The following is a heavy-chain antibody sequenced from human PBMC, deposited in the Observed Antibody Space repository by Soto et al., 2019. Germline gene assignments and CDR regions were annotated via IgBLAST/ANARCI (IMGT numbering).Heavy chain of an antibody. V-gene: IGHV1-18*01. Sequence: QVQLVQSGAEVKKPGASVKVSCKASGYTFTSYGISWVRQAPGQGLEWMGWISAYNGNTNYAQKLQGRVTMTTDTSTSTDYMELRSLRSDDTAVYYCARDQMRWELLKPNDFWGQGTLVTVSS. J-gene: IGHJ4*02. CDR2: ISAYNGNT. D-gene: IGHD1-26*01. CDR1: GYTFTSYG. CDR3: ARDQMRWELLKPNDF.